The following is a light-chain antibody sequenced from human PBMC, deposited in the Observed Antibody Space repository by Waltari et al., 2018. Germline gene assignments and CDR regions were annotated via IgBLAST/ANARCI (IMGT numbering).Light chain of an antibody. V-gene: IGKV1-5*03. CDR1: QSISSL. CDR3: QQYNSYSGT. CDR2: KAS. J-gene: IGKJ1*01. Sequence: DIQMTQSPSTLSASVGDRVTITCRASQSISSLLAWSQQTPGKAPKVLLYKASSLESGVPSRFSGSGSGTEFTLTISSPQPDDFATYYCQQYNSYSGTFGQGTKVEIK.